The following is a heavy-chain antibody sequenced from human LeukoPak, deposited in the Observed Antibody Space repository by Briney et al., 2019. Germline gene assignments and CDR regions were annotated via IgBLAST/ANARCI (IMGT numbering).Heavy chain of an antibody. V-gene: IGHV4-39*01. CDR3: ARPDAVVFGWFDP. CDR2: IYYSGST. D-gene: IGHD3-16*01. Sequence: SETLSLTCTVSGGSISSSSYYWGWIRQPPGKGLEWIGSIYYSGSTYYNPSLKSRLTISVDTSKNQFSLKLSSVTAADTAVYYCARPDAVVFGWFDPWGQGTLVTVSS. CDR1: GGSISSSSYY. J-gene: IGHJ5*02.